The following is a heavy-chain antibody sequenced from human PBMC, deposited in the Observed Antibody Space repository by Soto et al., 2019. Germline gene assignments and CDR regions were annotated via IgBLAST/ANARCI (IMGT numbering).Heavy chain of an antibody. Sequence: GGSLRLSCAASGFTFSNAWMSWVRQAPGKGLEWVGRIKSKTDGGTTDYAAPVKGRFTISRDDSKSTLYLQMNSLKTEDTAVYYCTTVSGYYYGMDVWGQGTTVTVSS. D-gene: IGHD7-27*01. CDR1: GFTFSNAW. CDR2: IKSKTDGGTT. V-gene: IGHV3-15*01. J-gene: IGHJ6*02. CDR3: TTVSGYYYGMDV.